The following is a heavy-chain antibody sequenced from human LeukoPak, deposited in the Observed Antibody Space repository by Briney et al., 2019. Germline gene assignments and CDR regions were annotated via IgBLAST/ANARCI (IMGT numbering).Heavy chain of an antibody. J-gene: IGHJ4*02. Sequence: GGSLRLSCAASGFTFSSYDMHWVRQATGKGLEWVSAIGTAGDTYYPGSVKGRFTISRENAKNSLYLQMNSLRAEDTAVYYCAKSGSSWFTLDYWGQGTLVTVSS. V-gene: IGHV3-13*01. CDR1: GFTFSSYD. CDR3: AKSGSSWFTLDY. D-gene: IGHD6-13*01. CDR2: IGTAGDT.